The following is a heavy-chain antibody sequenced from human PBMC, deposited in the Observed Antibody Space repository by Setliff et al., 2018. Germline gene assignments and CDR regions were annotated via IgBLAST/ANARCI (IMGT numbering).Heavy chain of an antibody. CDR1: GDSITSGSYY. Sequence: SETLSLTCTVSGDSITSGSYYWSWIRQPAGKGLEWIGQIYTRGSTNENPSLKSRVTLSVDTSKNQFSLKVSSVTAADTAVYYCARAPPNRYSGSYEYFYMDVWGKGTTVTVSS. CDR3: ARAPPNRYSGSYEYFYMDV. V-gene: IGHV4-61*09. CDR2: IYTRGST. J-gene: IGHJ6*03. D-gene: IGHD1-26*01.